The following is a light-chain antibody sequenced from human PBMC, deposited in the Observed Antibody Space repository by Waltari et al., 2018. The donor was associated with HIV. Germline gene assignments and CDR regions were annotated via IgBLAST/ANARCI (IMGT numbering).Light chain of an antibody. CDR3: SSFTASSTQV. CDR2: EVT. Sequence: QSALAQPASVSGSPGQSITISCTGTSSDVGSYNYVSWYQHHPGKAPKLMIYEVTSRPAVVSNRCSASKSGNTASLTISGLQSEDEADYYCSSFTASSTQVFGGGTKLTVL. J-gene: IGLJ3*02. CDR1: SSDVGSYNY. V-gene: IGLV2-14*01.